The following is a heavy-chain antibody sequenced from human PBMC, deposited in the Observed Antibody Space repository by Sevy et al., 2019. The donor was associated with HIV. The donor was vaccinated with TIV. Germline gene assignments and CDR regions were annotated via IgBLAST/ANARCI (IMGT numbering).Heavy chain of an antibody. J-gene: IGHJ6*02. CDR3: ARAPRLTNDFWSGYSLSYGMDV. Sequence: SETLSLTCTVSGGSISSYYWSWIRQPAGKGLEWIGRIYTSGSTNYNPSLKSRVTMSVDTSKNQFSLKLSSVTAADTAVYYCARAPRLTNDFWSGYSLSYGMDVWGQRTTVTVSS. CDR2: IYTSGST. CDR1: GGSISSYY. V-gene: IGHV4-4*07. D-gene: IGHD3-3*01.